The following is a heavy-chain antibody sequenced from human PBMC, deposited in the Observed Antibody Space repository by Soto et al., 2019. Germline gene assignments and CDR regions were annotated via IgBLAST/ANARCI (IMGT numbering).Heavy chain of an antibody. J-gene: IGHJ6*02. CDR1: GFTFSSYA. V-gene: IGHV3-30-3*01. CDR2: ISYDGSNK. Sequence: QVQLVESGGGVVQPGRSLRLSCAASGFTFSSYAMHWVRQAPGKGLEWVAVISYDGSNKYYADSVKGRFTISRDNSKNTLYLQMNSLRDEDTAVYYCARELVGIRLDYYSGMDVWGQATTVTVSS. D-gene: IGHD2-21*01. CDR3: ARELVGIRLDYYSGMDV.